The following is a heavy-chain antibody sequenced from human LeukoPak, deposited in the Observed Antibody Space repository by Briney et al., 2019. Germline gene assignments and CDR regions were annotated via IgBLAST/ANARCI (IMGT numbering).Heavy chain of an antibody. CDR2: INPNSGGT. CDR1: GYTFTGYY. D-gene: IGHD3-10*01. V-gene: IGHV1-2*06. J-gene: IGHJ5*02. Sequence: GASVKASCKASGYTFTGYYMHWVRQAPGQGLEWMGRINPNSGGTNYAQKFQGRVTMTRDTSISTAYMELSRLRSDDTAVYCCARGGSGSYFSWLDPWGQGTLVTVSS. CDR3: ARGGSGSYFSWLDP.